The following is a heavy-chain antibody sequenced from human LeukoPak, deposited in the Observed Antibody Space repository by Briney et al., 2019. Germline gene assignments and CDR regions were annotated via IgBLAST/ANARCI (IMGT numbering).Heavy chain of an antibody. D-gene: IGHD6-6*01. CDR1: GYSISSGYY. V-gene: IGHV4-38-2*02. Sequence: SETLSLTCTVSGYSISSGYYWGWIRQPPGKGLEWIGSIYHSGSTYYNPSLKSRVTISVVTSKNQFSLKLSSVTAADTAVYYCARDPLYSSSSGSDYWGQGTLVTVSS. CDR2: IYHSGST. J-gene: IGHJ4*02. CDR3: ARDPLYSSSSGSDY.